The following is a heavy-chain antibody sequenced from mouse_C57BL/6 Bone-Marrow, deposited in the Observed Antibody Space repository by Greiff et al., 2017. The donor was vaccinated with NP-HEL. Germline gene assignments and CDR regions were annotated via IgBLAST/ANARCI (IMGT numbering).Heavy chain of an antibody. Sequence: EVQLQQSGPELVKPGASVKISCKASGYTFTDYNMDWVKQSHGKSLEWIGDINPNNGGTIYNQKFKGKATLTVDKSSSTAYMELRSLTSEDTAVYYCAREGTNYVWFAYWGQGTLGTVSA. V-gene: IGHV1-18*01. D-gene: IGHD1-1*01. CDR3: AREGTNYVWFAY. J-gene: IGHJ3*01. CDR2: INPNNGGT. CDR1: GYTFTDYN.